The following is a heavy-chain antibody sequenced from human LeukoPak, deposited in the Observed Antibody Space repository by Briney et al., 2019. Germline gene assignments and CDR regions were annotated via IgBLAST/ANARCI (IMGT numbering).Heavy chain of an antibody. CDR3: ARAISSYYDILTGPEDY. CDR2: ISSSSSYI. J-gene: IGHJ4*02. Sequence: GGSLRLSCAASGFTFSSYSMNWVRQAPGKGLEWVSSISSSSSYIYYADSVKGRFTISRDNAKNSLYLQMSSLRAEDTAVYYCARAISSYYDILTGPEDYWGQGTLVTVSS. V-gene: IGHV3-21*01. D-gene: IGHD3-9*01. CDR1: GFTFSSYS.